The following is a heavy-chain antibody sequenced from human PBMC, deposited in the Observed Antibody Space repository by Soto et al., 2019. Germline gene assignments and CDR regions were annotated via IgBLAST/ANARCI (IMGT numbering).Heavy chain of an antibody. CDR2: ISYDGSNK. V-gene: IGHV3-30-3*01. CDR1: GFTFSSYA. CDR3: ARDSFGYSYGLNFDY. D-gene: IGHD5-18*01. Sequence: GGSLRLSCAASGFTFSSYAMHWARQAPGKGLEWVAVISYDGSNKYYADSVKGRFTISRDNSKNTLYLQMNSLRAEDTAVYYCARDSFGYSYGLNFDYWGQGTLVTLSS. J-gene: IGHJ4*02.